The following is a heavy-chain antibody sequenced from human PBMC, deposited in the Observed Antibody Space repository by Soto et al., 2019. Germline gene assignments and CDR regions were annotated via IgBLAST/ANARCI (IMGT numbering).Heavy chain of an antibody. J-gene: IGHJ6*02. D-gene: IGHD6-6*01. V-gene: IGHV3-30*14. CDR2: VSYDGTYK. CDR1: GFTFDNYA. CDR3: ARGSYSSSSYGMDV. Sequence: GESLKISCAASGFTFDNYALHWVRQAPGKGLEWVASVSYDGTYKYYADSVEGRFTVSRDNSKYTLYLQMNSLRAEDTAMYYCARGSYSSSSYGMDVWGQGTTVTVSS.